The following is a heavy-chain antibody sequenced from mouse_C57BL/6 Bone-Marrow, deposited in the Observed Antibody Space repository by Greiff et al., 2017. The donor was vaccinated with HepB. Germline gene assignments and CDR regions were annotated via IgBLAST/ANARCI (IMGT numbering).Heavy chain of an antibody. Sequence: DVQLVESGPGLVKPSQSLSLTCSVTGYSITSGYYWNWIRQFPGNKLEWMGYISYDGSNNYNPSLKNRISITRDTSKNQFFLKLNSVTTEDTATDYCARDGYYVDYWGRGTALTVSS. J-gene: IGHJ2*01. CDR2: ISYDGSN. V-gene: IGHV3-6*01. CDR3: ARDGYYVDY. CDR1: GYSITSGYY. D-gene: IGHD2-2*01.